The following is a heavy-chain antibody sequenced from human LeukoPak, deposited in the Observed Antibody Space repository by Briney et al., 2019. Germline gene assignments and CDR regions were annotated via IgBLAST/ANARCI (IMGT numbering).Heavy chain of an antibody. J-gene: IGHJ4*02. D-gene: IGHD3-22*01. V-gene: IGHV1-69*13. CDR2: IIPIFGTA. CDR3: ARGNYDSSGYLFDY. Sequence: ASVKVSCKASGGTFSSYAISWVRQAPGQGLEWMGGIIPIFGTANYAQKFQGRVTITADETTSTAYMELSSLRSEDTAVYYCARGNYDSSGYLFDYWGQGTLVTVSS. CDR1: GGTFSSYA.